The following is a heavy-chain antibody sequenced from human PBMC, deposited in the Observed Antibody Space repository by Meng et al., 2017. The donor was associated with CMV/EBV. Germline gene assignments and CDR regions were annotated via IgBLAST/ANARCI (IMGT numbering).Heavy chain of an antibody. CDR3: ARGRDYDSSGYYGY. Sequence: GESLKISCAASGFTFNNYGMHWVRQAPGKGLEWVAVISYDGSNKYYADSVKGRFTISRDNSKNTLYLQMNSLRAEDTAVYYCARGRDYDSSGYYGYWGQGTLVTVSS. V-gene: IGHV3-30*19. D-gene: IGHD3-22*01. CDR1: GFTFNNYG. J-gene: IGHJ4*02. CDR2: ISYDGSNK.